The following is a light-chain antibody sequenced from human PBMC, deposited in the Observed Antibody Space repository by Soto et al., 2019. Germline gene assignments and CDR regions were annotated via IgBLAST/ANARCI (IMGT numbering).Light chain of an antibody. Sequence: DIQMIQSPSSQSASVGDRVTITCLASQSINSYLNWYQQKPGKAPKLLIYAASSLQSGVPSRFSGSGSETDFTLTITSLQPDDFATYYCQQSFSTPRTFGQGTRVDI. CDR1: QSINSY. J-gene: IGKJ1*01. CDR2: AAS. CDR3: QQSFSTPRT. V-gene: IGKV1-39*01.